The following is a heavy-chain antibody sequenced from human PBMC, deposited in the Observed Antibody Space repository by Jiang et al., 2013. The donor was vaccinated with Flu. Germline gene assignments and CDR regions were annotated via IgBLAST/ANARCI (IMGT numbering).Heavy chain of an antibody. CDR2: FGTA. V-gene: IGHV1-69*01. D-gene: IGHD1-20*01. Sequence: FGTANYAQKFQGRVTITADESTSTAYMELSSLRSEDTAVYYCARNNWPNMRIYFDYWGQGTLVTVSS. CDR3: ARNNWPNMRIYFDY. J-gene: IGHJ4*02.